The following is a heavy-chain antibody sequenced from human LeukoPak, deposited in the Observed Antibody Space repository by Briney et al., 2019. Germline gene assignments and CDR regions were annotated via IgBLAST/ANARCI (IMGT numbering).Heavy chain of an antibody. CDR3: ARDANYYFDY. CDR1: GFTVSSNY. CDR2: IFSGGGT. Sequence: GGSLRLSCAASGFTVSSNYMSWVRQAPGKGLECVSLIFSGGGTYYADSVKGRFTISRDNSKNTLYLQMNSLRAEDTAVYFCARDANYYFDYWGQGTLVTVSS. J-gene: IGHJ4*02. V-gene: IGHV3-53*01. D-gene: IGHD1-7*01.